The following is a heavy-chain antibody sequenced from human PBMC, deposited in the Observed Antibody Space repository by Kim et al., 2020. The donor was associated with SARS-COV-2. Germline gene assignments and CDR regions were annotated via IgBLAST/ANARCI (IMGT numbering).Heavy chain of an antibody. CDR2: ISYDGSNK. CDR1: GFTFNTYG. D-gene: IGHD1-26*01. CDR3: AKAFSGSYFGYDY. J-gene: IGHJ4*02. Sequence: GGSLRLSCAASGFTFNTYGMHWVRQAPGKGLEWLAVISYDGSNKYYADSVKGRFTISRDNSKNTLYLQMNSLRIEDTAVYYCAKAFSGSYFGYDYWSQGTLVTFSS. V-gene: IGHV3-30*18.